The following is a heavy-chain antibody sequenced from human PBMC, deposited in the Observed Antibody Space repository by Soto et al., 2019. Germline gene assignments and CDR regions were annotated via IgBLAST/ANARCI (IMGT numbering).Heavy chain of an antibody. J-gene: IGHJ6*02. CDR3: ATRKGIYCISTSCLRIHYYYGMDV. V-gene: IGHV1-18*01. CDR1: GYTFTSSG. D-gene: IGHD2-2*01. Sequence: GASVKVSCKASGYTFTSSGISWVRQAPGQGLEWMGWISTDNGNTKYAQHLQGRVSMTTDTSTSTAYMDLRSLRSDDTAVYYCATRKGIYCISTSCLRIHYYYGMDVWG. CDR2: ISTDNGNT.